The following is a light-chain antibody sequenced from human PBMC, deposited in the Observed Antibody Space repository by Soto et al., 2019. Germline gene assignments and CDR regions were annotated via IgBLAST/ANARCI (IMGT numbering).Light chain of an antibody. Sequence: QSVLTQPPSLSGAPGQRVTISCSGSNSNIGRYSVNWYQHFPGTAPKILINSDDERASGVADRSSATKSGTSASLAISGLQAEEEAEYCWAALDDKLNGPLFGGGTKLTVL. CDR1: NSNIGRYS. V-gene: IGLV1-44*01. CDR3: AALDDKLNGPL. CDR2: SDD. J-gene: IGLJ3*02.